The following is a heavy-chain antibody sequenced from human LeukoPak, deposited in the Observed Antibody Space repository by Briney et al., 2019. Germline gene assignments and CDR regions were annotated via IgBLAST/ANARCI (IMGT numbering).Heavy chain of an antibody. CDR3: ARNRAPRYSSGWKRGAFDY. J-gene: IGHJ4*02. Sequence: SETLSLTCAVYGGSFSGYYWSWIRQPPGKGLEWIGEINHSGSTNYNPSLKSRVTISVDTSKNQFSLKLSSVTAADTAVYYCARNRAPRYSSGWKRGAFDYWGQGTLVTVSS. CDR1: GGSFSGYY. CDR2: INHSGST. D-gene: IGHD6-19*01. V-gene: IGHV4-34*01.